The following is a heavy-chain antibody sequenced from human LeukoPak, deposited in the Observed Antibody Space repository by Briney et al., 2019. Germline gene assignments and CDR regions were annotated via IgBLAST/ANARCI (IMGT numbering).Heavy chain of an antibody. V-gene: IGHV5-51*01. CDR2: IYPGDSDT. J-gene: IGHJ4*02. CDR3: ARQGKWFGELLYYFDY. CDR1: GYSFTSYW. D-gene: IGHD3-10*01. Sequence: GESLKISCKGSGYSFTSYWIGWVRQMPGKGLEWMGIIYPGDSDTRYSPSFQGQVTISADKSISTAYLQWSSLKASDTAMYYCARQGKWFGELLYYFDYWDQGTLVTVSS.